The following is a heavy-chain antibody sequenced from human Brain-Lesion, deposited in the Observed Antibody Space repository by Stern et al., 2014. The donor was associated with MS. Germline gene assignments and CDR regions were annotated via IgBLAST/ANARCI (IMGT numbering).Heavy chain of an antibody. J-gene: IGHJ5*02. CDR2: IYYSGNT. CDR3: AGEEDIRYCSGGSCTGNWFDP. Sequence: QLQLQESGPGLVKPSETLSLTCTVAGGSVSSTSYAWAWIRQPPGKGLEWIGTIYYSGNTYYSPSLKSRLTISLDTSKNQFSLQLRSVPAADTAVYYCAGEEDIRYCSGGSCTGNWFDPWGQGTLVTVSS. CDR1: GGSVSSTSYA. V-gene: IGHV4-39*01. D-gene: IGHD2-15*01.